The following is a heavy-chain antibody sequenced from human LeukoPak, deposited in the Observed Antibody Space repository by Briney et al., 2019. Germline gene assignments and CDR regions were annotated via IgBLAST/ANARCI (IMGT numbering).Heavy chain of an antibody. CDR2: INPNSGGT. CDR1: GYTLTGYY. D-gene: IGHD6-19*01. V-gene: IGHV1-2*02. CDR3: AREASVNSSGRAFDI. J-gene: IGHJ3*02. Sequence: ASVKVSCKASGYTLTGYYMHWVRQAPGQGLEWMGWINPNSGGTNYAQKFQGRVTMTRDTSISTAYMELSRLRSDDTAVYYCAREASVNSSGRAFDIWGQGTMVTVSS.